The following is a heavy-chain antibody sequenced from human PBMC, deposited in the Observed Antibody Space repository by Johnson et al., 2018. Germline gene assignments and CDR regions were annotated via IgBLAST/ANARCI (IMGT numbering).Heavy chain of an antibody. V-gene: IGHV4-4*08. CDR3: ARETTGATEGLDV. CDR1: SGSISNYY. D-gene: IGHD1-26*01. CDR2: IYSSGSI. Sequence: QVQLQESGPGLVKPSEPLSLTCTVFSGSISNYYWSWIRQSPGKGLEWIGFIYSSGSINYNPSLQSRVTMSLDTSKKQFSLKLSSVTAADTAVYYCARETTGATEGLDVWGKGTTVTVSS. J-gene: IGHJ6*04.